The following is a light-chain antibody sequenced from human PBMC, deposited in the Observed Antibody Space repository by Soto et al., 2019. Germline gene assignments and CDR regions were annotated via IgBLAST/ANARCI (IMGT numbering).Light chain of an antibody. V-gene: IGLV2-8*01. CDR3: SSYAGSNKLI. CDR1: SSDVGGYKY. CDR2: EVS. J-gene: IGLJ2*01. Sequence: QSALTQPPSASGSPGQSVTISCTGTSSDVGGYKYVSWNQQHPGKAPKLMIYEVSKRPSGVPDRFSGSKSGNTASLTVSGLQAEDEADYYCSSYAGSNKLIFGGGTKLTVL.